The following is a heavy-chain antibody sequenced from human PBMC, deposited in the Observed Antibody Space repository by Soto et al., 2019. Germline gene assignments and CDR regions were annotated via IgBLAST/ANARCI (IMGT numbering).Heavy chain of an antibody. CDR2: ISYDGSNK. D-gene: IGHD5-12*01. CDR3: AREGPTLSNRLRQTGQTLVQRYFDY. Sequence: GGSLRLSCAASGFTFSSYAMHWVRQAPGKGLEWVAVISYDGSNKYYADSVKGRFTISRDNSKNTLYLQMNSLRAEDTAVYYCAREGPTLSNRLRQTGQTLVQRYFDYWGQGTLVTVSS. J-gene: IGHJ4*02. V-gene: IGHV3-30-3*01. CDR1: GFTFSSYA.